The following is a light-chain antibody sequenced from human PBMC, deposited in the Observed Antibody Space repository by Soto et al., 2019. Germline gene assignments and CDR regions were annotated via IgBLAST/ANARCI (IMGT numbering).Light chain of an antibody. CDR1: SSDVGGYNY. CDR2: DVS. CDR3: CSYAGSYTHYV. J-gene: IGLJ1*01. Sequence: QSVLTQPRSVSGSPGQSITISCTGTSSDVGGYNYVSWYRQYPGKAPNLMIYDVSKRPSGVPDRFSGSKSGNTASLTISGLQAEDEADYYCCSYAGSYTHYVFGTGTKGTVL. V-gene: IGLV2-11*01.